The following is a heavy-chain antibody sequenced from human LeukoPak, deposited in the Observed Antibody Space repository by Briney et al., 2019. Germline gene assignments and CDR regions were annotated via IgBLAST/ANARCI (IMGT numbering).Heavy chain of an antibody. Sequence: ASVKVSCKASGYTFTSYDINWVRQATGQGLEWMGWMNPNSGNTGYAQKFQGRVTMTRNTSISTAYMELSSLRSEDTAVYYCARLGSSIDSSTSWFALHPWGQGTLVTVSS. CDR3: ARLGSSIDSSTSWFALHP. V-gene: IGHV1-8*01. CDR1: GYTFTSYD. J-gene: IGHJ5*02. D-gene: IGHD2-2*01. CDR2: MNPNSGNT.